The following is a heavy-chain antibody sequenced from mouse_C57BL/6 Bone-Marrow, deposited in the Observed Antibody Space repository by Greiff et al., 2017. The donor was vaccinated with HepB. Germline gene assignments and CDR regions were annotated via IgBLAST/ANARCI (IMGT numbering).Heavy chain of an antibody. CDR3: ARDNGNFYAMDY. CDR2: ISDGGSYT. V-gene: IGHV5-4*01. Sequence: DVKLVESGGGLVKPGGSLKLSCAASGFTFSSYAMSWVRQTPEKRLEWVATISDGGSYTYYPDNVKGRFTISRDNAKNNLYLQMSHLKSEDTAMYYCARDNGNFYAMDYWGQGTSVTVSS. CDR1: GFTFSSYA. J-gene: IGHJ4*01. D-gene: IGHD2-1*01.